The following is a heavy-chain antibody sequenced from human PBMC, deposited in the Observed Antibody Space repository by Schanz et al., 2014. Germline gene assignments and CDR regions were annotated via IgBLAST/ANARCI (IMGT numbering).Heavy chain of an antibody. Sequence: EVQLVESGGGLVQPGGSLRLSCVASGFTFSSHSMNWVRQAPGQGLEWLSYISGSGNTIYYADSVKGRFTISRDNAKNSLSLQMDRLRDEDTAVYYCAKAGAGVHSSSWDAFDIWGQGTMVTVSS. CDR2: ISGSGNTI. D-gene: IGHD6-13*01. CDR1: GFTFSSHS. V-gene: IGHV3-48*02. J-gene: IGHJ3*02. CDR3: AKAGAGVHSSSWDAFDI.